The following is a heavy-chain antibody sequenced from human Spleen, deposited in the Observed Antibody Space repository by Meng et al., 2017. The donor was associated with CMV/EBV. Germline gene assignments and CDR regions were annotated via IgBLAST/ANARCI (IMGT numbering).Heavy chain of an antibody. CDR1: GYTFAGYY. V-gene: IGHV1-2*02. J-gene: IGHJ3*02. D-gene: IGHD3-16*01. Sequence: ASVKVSCKASGYTFAGYYLHWLRQAPGQGPEWMGWINPDSGGTSYAQKYQGRVSMTRDTSITTTYMELSRLTSDDRAVYCCARSYDVKLDSFDIWGQGTMVTVSS. CDR3: ARSYDVKLDSFDI. CDR2: INPDSGGT.